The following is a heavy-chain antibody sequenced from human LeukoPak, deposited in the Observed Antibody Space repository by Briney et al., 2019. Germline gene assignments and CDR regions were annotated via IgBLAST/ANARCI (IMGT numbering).Heavy chain of an antibody. CDR2: IYTSGSA. J-gene: IGHJ4*02. CDR1: GGSISSYH. D-gene: IGHD5-24*01. V-gene: IGHV4-4*07. Sequence: SETLSLTCIVSGGSISSYHWSWIRQPAGKGLEWIGRIYTSGSANYNPSLKSRVTMSVDTSENQFSLKLYSMTAADTAVYYCARGPDRRDGYKSLDYWGQGTLVTVSS. CDR3: ARGPDRRDGYKSLDY.